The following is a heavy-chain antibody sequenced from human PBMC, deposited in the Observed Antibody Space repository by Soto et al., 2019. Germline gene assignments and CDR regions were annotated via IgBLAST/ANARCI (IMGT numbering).Heavy chain of an antibody. J-gene: IGHJ6*02. CDR3: AGGQQLVLQRYYYYYGMDV. CDR1: GYTFTSYG. D-gene: IGHD6-6*01. Sequence: ASVKVSCKASGYTFTSYGISWVRQAPGQGLEWMGWISAYNGNTNYAQKLQGRVTMTTDTSTSTAYMELRSLRSDDTAVYYCAGGQQLVLQRYYYYYGMDVWGQGTTVTVSS. CDR2: ISAYNGNT. V-gene: IGHV1-18*01.